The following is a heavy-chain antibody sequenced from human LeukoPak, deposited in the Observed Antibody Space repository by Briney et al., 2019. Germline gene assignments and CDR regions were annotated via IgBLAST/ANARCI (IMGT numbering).Heavy chain of an antibody. D-gene: IGHD2-2*01. Sequence: SETLSLTCAVYGGSFSGYYWSWIRQPPGKGLEWIGEINHSGSTNYNPSLKSRVTISVDTSKNQFSLKLSSVTAADTAVYYCARGCSSTTCSWPLDYWGQGTLVTVSS. J-gene: IGHJ4*02. CDR2: INHSGST. V-gene: IGHV4-34*01. CDR3: ARGCSSTTCSWPLDY. CDR1: GGSFSGYY.